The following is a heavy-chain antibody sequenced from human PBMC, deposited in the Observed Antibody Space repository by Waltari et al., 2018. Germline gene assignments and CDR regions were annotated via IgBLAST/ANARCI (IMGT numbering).Heavy chain of an antibody. D-gene: IGHD2-15*01. CDR3: ARLRVEARPEGFDI. CDR2: IYPGEFNI. J-gene: IGHJ3*02. CDR1: GYRFTSYW. V-gene: IGHV5-51*01. Sequence: EVQLVQSGVEVKKPGESLKISCKGSGYRFTSYWIGWVRQMPGKGLEWMGFIYPGEFNISYSPSFRGQVTTSADKSISTAYLQWSSLRASDTAIYYCARLRVEARPEGFDIWGQGTMVTVSS.